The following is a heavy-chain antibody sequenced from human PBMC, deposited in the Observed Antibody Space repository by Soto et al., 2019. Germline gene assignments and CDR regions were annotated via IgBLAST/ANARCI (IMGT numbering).Heavy chain of an antibody. J-gene: IGHJ2*01. Sequence: QVQLQESGPGLVKPSQTLSLTCTVSGGSISSGGYYWSWIRQHPGKGLEWIGYMYYSETAYYNPPLESRVTMSLDTSKNQFSLRLSAVSAAVTVEYYCARAPYCRWWYFDLWGRGSLVTVSS. D-gene: IGHD2-8*02. CDR1: GGSISSGGYY. CDR3: ARAPYCRWWYFDL. V-gene: IGHV4-31*03. CDR2: MYYSETA.